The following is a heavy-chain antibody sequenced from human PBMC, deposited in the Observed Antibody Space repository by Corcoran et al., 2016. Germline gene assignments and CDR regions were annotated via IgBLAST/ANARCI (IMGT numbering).Heavy chain of an antibody. CDR1: GFAFSTYW. V-gene: IGHV3-74*03. Sequence: EVQLVESGGGLVQPGGSLRLSCAASGFAFSTYWMHWVRQVPGKGLVWVSRITGDGSDTTYADSVKGRFTISRDNAENTLYLQTDSLRAEDTAVYYCARGGGWSSGRFRAFGFWGQGTMVTVSS. CDR2: ITGDGSDT. CDR3: ARGGGWSSGRFRAFGF. J-gene: IGHJ3*01. D-gene: IGHD6-25*01.